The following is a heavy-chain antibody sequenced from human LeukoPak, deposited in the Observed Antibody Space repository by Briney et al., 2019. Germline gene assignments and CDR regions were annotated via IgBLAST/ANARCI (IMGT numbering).Heavy chain of an antibody. Sequence: GGSLRLSCAASGFTFSSYAMSWVRQAPGKGLEWVSAISGSGGSTYYADSVKGRFTISRGNSKNTLYLQMNSLRAGDTAVYYCEKSRVGAANWFDPWGQGTLVTVSS. J-gene: IGHJ5*02. D-gene: IGHD1-26*01. CDR3: EKSRVGAANWFDP. CDR2: ISGSGGST. CDR1: GFTFSSYA. V-gene: IGHV3-23*01.